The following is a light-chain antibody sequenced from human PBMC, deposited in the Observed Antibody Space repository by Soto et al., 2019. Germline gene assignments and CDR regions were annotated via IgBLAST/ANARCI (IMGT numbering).Light chain of an antibody. CDR2: EGS. CDR1: SSDVGSYNL. Sequence: QSALTQPASVSGSPGQSITISCTGTSSDVGSYNLVSWYQQHPGKAPKLMIYEGSKRPSGVSNRFSGSKSGNTASLTISGLQAGDEADYSCSSYAGSSTFVVFGGGTNLTVL. J-gene: IGLJ2*01. CDR3: SSYAGSSTFVV. V-gene: IGLV2-23*03.